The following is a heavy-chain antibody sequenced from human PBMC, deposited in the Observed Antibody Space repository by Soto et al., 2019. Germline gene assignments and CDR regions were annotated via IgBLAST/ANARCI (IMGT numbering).Heavy chain of an antibody. J-gene: IGHJ5*02. CDR2: IYHSGST. CDR3: ARVVHVLLWFGSHPVGENWFDP. Sequence: KPSETLSLTCAVSGGSISSGGYSWSWIRQPPGKGLEWIGYIYHSGSTYYNPSLKSRVAISVDRSKNQFSLKLSSVTAADTAVYYCARVVHVLLWFGSHPVGENWFDPWGQGTLVTVSS. V-gene: IGHV4-30-2*01. CDR1: GGSISSGGYS. D-gene: IGHD3-10*01.